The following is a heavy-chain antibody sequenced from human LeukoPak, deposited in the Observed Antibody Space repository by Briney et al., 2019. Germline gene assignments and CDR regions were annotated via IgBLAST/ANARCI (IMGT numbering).Heavy chain of an antibody. CDR3: ARDPFVVVVAATHNWFDP. CDR1: GFTFSSYS. CDR2: ISSSSSTI. D-gene: IGHD2-15*01. J-gene: IGHJ5*02. V-gene: IGHV3-48*04. Sequence: PGGSLRLSCAASGFTFSSYSMNWVRQAPGKGLEWVSYISSSSSTIYYADSVKGRFTISRDNAKNSLYLQMNSLRAEDTAVYYCARDPFVVVVAATHNWFDPWGQGTLVTVSS.